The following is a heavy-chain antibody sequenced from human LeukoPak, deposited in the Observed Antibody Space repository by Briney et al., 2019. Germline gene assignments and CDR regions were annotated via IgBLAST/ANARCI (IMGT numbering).Heavy chain of an antibody. CDR1: RFTFNLYD. CDR3: CTTVISSRYMDV. V-gene: IGHV3-72*01. Sequence: GGSLRLSCAASRFTFNLYDMHWVRQAPGKGLEWLGRSRNKGQGYTTEYAASVKGRISFSRDESNNSLDLLMNSLKIEDTAVYYCCTTVISSRYMDVWGKGTTVAISS. CDR2: SRNKGQGYTT. J-gene: IGHJ6*03. D-gene: IGHD4-23*01.